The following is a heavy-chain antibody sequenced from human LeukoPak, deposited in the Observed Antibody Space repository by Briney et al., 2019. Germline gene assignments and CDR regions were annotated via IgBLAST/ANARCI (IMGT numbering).Heavy chain of an antibody. J-gene: IGHJ6*03. CDR2: ISGYNGDR. CDR3: ARAAIYYYYMDV. D-gene: IGHD2-21*01. V-gene: IGHV1-18*01. CDR1: SYSCTSYG. Sequence: GASVKVSCRASSYSCTSYGINWVRQAPGQGLEWMGWISGYNGDRNYAQKLQDRVTMTTDTSTSTAYMELRGLRSDDTAVYYCARAAIYYYYMDVWGKGTTVTVSS.